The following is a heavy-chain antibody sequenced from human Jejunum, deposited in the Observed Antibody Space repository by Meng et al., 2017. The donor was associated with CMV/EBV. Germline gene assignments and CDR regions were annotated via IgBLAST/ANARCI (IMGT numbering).Heavy chain of an antibody. CDR2: ISAYNGNT. CDR1: GYTFIRYA. J-gene: IGHJ4*02. V-gene: IGHV1-18*04. D-gene: IGHD1-26*01. Sequence: QVQLVRSGAEVKKTGASVKVSCQASGYTFIRYAMHWGRQAPGQGLEWMGWISAYNGNTNYAQTLQGRLTMTTDTSTSTAYMELRSLRSDDTAVHYCARVEVGITSGDYWGQGTLVTVSS. CDR3: ARVEVGITSGDY.